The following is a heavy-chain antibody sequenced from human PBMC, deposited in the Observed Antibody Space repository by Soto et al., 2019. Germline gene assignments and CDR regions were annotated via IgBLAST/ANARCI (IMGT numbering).Heavy chain of an antibody. Sequence: SETLSLTCSVSGASVNSYSWSWIRQSAGKGLEWIGRIYTSASTNYSPSFKGRVTLSVDTSENQVFLKLTSVAAADTAIFYCAKDREEGYNFYYGMDVWGQGATVTVSS. CDR2: IYTSAST. J-gene: IGHJ6*02. D-gene: IGHD5-12*01. CDR3: AKDREEGYNFYYGMDV. V-gene: IGHV4-4*07. CDR1: GASVNSYS.